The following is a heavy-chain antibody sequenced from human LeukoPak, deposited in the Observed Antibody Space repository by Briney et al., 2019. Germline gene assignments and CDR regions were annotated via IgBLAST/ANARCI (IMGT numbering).Heavy chain of an antibody. CDR1: SGSIRSGDFS. CDR2: IYYSGNT. J-gene: IGHJ6*02. V-gene: IGHV4-30-4*01. D-gene: IGHD6-25*01. Sequence: SETLTLTCKVSSGSIRSGDFSWSWISQPPGKGLEWIGHIYYSGNTDYNPSLKSRPSISLDTSKNQFSLRLSSLTAEDTAVYCARVSGRYYYGLDVWGQGTTVTVSS. CDR3: ARVSGRYYYGLDV.